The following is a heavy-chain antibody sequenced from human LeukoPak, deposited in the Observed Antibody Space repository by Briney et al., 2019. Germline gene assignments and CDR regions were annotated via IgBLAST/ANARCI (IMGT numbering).Heavy chain of an antibody. CDR3: ARGCDDSSGYYQYYFDY. CDR1: GGSFSGYY. J-gene: IGHJ4*02. Sequence: SETLSLTCAVYGGSFSGYYWSWIRQPPGKGLEWIGEINHSGGTNHNPSLKSRVTISVDTSKNQFSLKLSSVTAADTAVYYCARGCDDSSGYYQYYFDYWGQGTLVTVSS. CDR2: INHSGGT. V-gene: IGHV4-34*01. D-gene: IGHD3-22*01.